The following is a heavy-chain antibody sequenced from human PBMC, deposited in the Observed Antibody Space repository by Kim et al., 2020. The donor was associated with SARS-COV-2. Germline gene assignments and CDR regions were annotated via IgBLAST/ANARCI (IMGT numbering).Heavy chain of an antibody. J-gene: IGHJ4*02. Sequence: YAQKFQGWVTMTRDTSISTAYMELSRLRSDDTAVYYCARGPGDYGPFFDYWGQGTLVTVSS. D-gene: IGHD4-17*01. V-gene: IGHV1-2*04. CDR3: ARGPGDYGPFFDY.